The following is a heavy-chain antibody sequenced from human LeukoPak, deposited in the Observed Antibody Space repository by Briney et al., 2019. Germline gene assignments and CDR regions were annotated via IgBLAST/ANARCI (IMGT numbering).Heavy chain of an antibody. CDR3: ARGEFLNTISIDY. CDR2: ISSSGSTI. V-gene: IGHV3-48*03. Sequence: PGGSLRLSCAASGFTFSSYEMNWVRQAPGKGLEWVSYISSSGSTIYYADSVKGRFTISRDNAKNSLYLQMNSLRAEDTAVYYCARGEFLNTISIDYWGQGTLVTVSS. J-gene: IGHJ4*02. CDR1: GFTFSSYE. D-gene: IGHD3-9*01.